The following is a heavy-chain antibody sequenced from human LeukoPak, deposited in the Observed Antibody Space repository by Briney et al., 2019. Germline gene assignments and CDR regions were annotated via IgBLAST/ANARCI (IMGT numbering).Heavy chain of an antibody. J-gene: IGHJ4*02. CDR2: IYYSGAT. Sequence: PSETLSLTCAVSGGSISSTSYYWGWIRQAPGKGLEWLASIYYSGATYYNPSLKSRLTVSGDTSNNRFSLELTSVTAADTAVYSCARQGLQQLLPGSNFWGPGTLVTVSS. D-gene: IGHD6-13*01. CDR3: ARQGLQQLLPGSNF. V-gene: IGHV4-39*01. CDR1: GGSISSTSYY.